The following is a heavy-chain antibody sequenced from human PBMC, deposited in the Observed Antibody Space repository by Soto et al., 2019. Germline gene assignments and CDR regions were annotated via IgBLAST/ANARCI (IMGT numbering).Heavy chain of an antibody. D-gene: IGHD3-22*01. Sequence: GASVKVSCKASGYTFTSYGISWVRQAPGQGLEWMGWISAYNGNTNYAQKLQGRVTMTTDTSTSTAYMELRSLRSDDTAVYYCARGGLKITMIVVVTMTFDYWGQGTLVTVSS. CDR1: GYTFTSYG. J-gene: IGHJ4*02. CDR2: ISAYNGNT. V-gene: IGHV1-18*04. CDR3: ARGGLKITMIVVVTMTFDY.